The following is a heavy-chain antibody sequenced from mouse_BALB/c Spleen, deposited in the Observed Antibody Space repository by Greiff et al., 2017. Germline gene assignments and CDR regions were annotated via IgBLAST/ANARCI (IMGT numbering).Heavy chain of an antibody. CDR2: INPSNGRT. D-gene: IGHD2-14*01. CDR3: ARYRYDGGDAMDY. CDR1: GYTFTSYW. J-gene: IGHJ4*01. V-gene: IGHV1S81*02. Sequence: QVQLQQPGAELVKPGASVKLSCKASGYTFTSYWMHWVKQRPGQGLEWIGEINPSNGRTNYNEKFKSKATLTVDKSSSTAYMQLSSLTSEDSAVYYCARYRYDGGDAMDYWGQGTSVTVSS.